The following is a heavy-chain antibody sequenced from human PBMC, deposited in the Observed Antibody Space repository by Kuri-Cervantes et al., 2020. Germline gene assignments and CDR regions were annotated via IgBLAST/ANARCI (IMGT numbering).Heavy chain of an antibody. CDR3: ARYLEYSSSWYDLPLDY. D-gene: IGHD6-13*01. CDR2: IHPNSGGT. Sequence: ASVKVSCKASGYTFTYRYLHWVRQAPGQGLEWMGWIHPNSGGTNYAQMFQGRVTMTRDMSFSTAYMELSSLRSEDTAVFYCARYLEYSSSWYDLPLDYWGQGTLVTVSS. J-gene: IGHJ4*02. V-gene: IGHV1-2*02. CDR1: GYTFTYRY.